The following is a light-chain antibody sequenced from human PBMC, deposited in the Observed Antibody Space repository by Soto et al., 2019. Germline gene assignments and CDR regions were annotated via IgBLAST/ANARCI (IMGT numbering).Light chain of an antibody. CDR1: QSVSRY. Sequence: EVVLTQSPVTLSLSPGERATLSCKTSQSVSRYLAWYQQRPGQAPRLLIYDASRRAPGIPARFSGSGSGTDFTPTISSLEPEDFAVYDCYERNSWPPGTFGQGTKVDIK. CDR2: DAS. V-gene: IGKV3-11*01. J-gene: IGKJ1*01. CDR3: YERNSWPPGT.